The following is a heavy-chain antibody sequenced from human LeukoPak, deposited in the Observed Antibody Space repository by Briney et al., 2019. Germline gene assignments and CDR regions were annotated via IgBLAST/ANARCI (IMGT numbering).Heavy chain of an antibody. CDR2: INSDGSST. CDR1: GFTFSSSW. J-gene: IGHJ5*02. V-gene: IGHV3-74*01. Sequence: GGSLRLSCAASGFTFSSSWMHWVRQAPGKGLVWVSRINSDGSSTTYADSVKGRFTISRDNAKNTLYLQMNSLRAEDTAVYYCARVQYYGSGSYYNWFDPWGQGALVTVSS. CDR3: ARVQYYGSGSYYNWFDP. D-gene: IGHD3-10*01.